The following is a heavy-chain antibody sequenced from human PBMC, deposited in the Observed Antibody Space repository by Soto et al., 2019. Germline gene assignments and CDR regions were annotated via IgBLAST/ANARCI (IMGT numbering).Heavy chain of an antibody. CDR1: GGSFSVYY. CDR2: INHSGST. Sequence: QVQLQQWGAGLLKPSETLSLTCAVYGGSFSVYYWSWIRQPPGKGLEWIGEINHSGSTNYNPSLKSRVTISVDRSKNQFSLKLSSVTPADTAGYYCVGTDYYDSSGHHPFDNWGQGTLVTVSS. CDR3: VGTDYYDSSGHHPFDN. D-gene: IGHD3-22*01. J-gene: IGHJ4*02. V-gene: IGHV4-34*01.